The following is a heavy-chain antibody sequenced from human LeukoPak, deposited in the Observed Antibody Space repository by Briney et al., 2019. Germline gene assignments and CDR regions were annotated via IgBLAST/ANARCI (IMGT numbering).Heavy chain of an antibody. D-gene: IGHD2-2*01. Sequence: ASVKVSCKASGYTFTSYGISWVRQAPGQGLEWMGWISAYNGNTNYAQKLQGRVTMTTDTSTSTAYMELRSLRSDDTAVYYCARDLGYCSSTSCDHDYWGQGTLVTVSS. V-gene: IGHV1-18*01. CDR3: ARDLGYCSSTSCDHDY. CDR2: ISAYNGNT. J-gene: IGHJ4*02. CDR1: GYTFTSYG.